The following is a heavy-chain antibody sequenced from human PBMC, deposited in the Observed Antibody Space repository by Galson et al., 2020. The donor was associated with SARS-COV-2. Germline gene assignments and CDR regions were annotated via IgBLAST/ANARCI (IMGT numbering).Heavy chain of an antibody. V-gene: IGHV3-21*01. J-gene: IGHJ4*02. CDR1: GFNFSSFT. CDR3: ARGAGYIKRGGFYY. Sequence: TGGSLRLSCAASGFNFSSFTMNWVRQAPGKGLEWVSSVSSTANYIHYADSMKGRVTISRDNADHSLFLQMTSLRDEDTATYYCARGAGYIKRGGFYYWGRGTRVTVSS. CDR2: VSSTANYI. D-gene: IGHD5-18*01.